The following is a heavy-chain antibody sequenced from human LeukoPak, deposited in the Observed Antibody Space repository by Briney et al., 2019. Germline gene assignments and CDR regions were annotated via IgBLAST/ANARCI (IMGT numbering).Heavy chain of an antibody. J-gene: IGHJ4*02. V-gene: IGHV4-31*03. D-gene: IGHD5-18*01. CDR1: GGSISSGGYY. Sequence: SQTLSLTCTVSGGSISSGGYYWTWIRQHPGEGLEWIGYIYHSGNTYYNPSLKSRVTISVDTSKNQFSLKLTSVTAADTAVYYCARAGIGYGRPYYFDYWGQGTLVTVSS. CDR3: ARAGIGYGRPYYFDY. CDR2: IYHSGNT.